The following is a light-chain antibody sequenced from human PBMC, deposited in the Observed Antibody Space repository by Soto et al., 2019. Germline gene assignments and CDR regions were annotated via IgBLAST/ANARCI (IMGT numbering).Light chain of an antibody. Sequence: DIRVTQAPSSLSASVGVRVTITCRASQTITTFLNWYLQRPGQAPKLLIYAASNLHAGVPSRFSGSGSGTEFTLTISSLQPEDFASYYCQQSYSSPGTFGGGTKVEIK. J-gene: IGKJ4*01. V-gene: IGKV1-39*01. CDR2: AAS. CDR1: QTITTF. CDR3: QQSYSSPGT.